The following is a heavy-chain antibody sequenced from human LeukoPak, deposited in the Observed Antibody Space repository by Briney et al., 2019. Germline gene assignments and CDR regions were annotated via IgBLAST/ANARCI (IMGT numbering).Heavy chain of an antibody. V-gene: IGHV1-69-2*01. CDR3: ARASITGTRVDY. CDR1: GYTFTDYY. J-gene: IGHJ4*02. D-gene: IGHD1-20*01. CDR2: VDPEDGET. Sequence: ASVKVSCKVSGYTFTDYYMHWVQQAPGKGLEWMGLVDPEDGETIYAEKFQGRVTITTDESTSTAYMELSSLRSEDTAVYYCARASITGTRVDYWGQGTLVTVSS.